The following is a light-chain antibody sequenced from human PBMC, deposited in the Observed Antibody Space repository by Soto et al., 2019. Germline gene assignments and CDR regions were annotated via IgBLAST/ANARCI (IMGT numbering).Light chain of an antibody. CDR1: RSISRF. CDR3: HQSWDAPLT. V-gene: IGKV1-39*01. CDR2: GAA. Sequence: DIQMTQSPSSMSASVGDRVSITCRASRSISRFLNWYQHQPGKAPNLPISGAANLQRGVPSRFSVSGSGTDFSLTISSLKPEDSATYYCHQSWDAPLTFGGGTRVEIK. J-gene: IGKJ4*01.